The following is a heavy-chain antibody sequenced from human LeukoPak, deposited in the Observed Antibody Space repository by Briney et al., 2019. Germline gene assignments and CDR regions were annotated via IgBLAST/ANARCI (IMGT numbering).Heavy chain of an antibody. D-gene: IGHD3-3*01. CDR1: GFTLSFYS. CDR2: ISSSGTTI. Sequence: GGSLRLSCVASGFTLSFYSMNWVRQAPGKGLEWVSYISSSGTTIYYADSVKGRFTISRDNAKNSLYLQMNSLRAEDTAVYYCARGLRFLEDRGRPWGQGTLVTVSS. V-gene: IGHV3-48*01. J-gene: IGHJ5*02. CDR3: ARGLRFLEDRGRP.